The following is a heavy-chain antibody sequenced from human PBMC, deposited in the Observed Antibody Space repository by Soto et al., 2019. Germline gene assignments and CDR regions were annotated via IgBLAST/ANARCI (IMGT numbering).Heavy chain of an antibody. D-gene: IGHD2-2*01. CDR2: IIPILGIA. V-gene: IGHV1-69*02. CDR1: GGTFSSYT. Sequence: QVQLVQSGAEVKKPGTSVKVSCKASGGTFSSYTISWVRQAPGQGLEWMGRIIPILGIANYAQKFQGRVTITADKSTSTAYMELSSLRSEDTAVYYCARAGGYCSSTSCYLFAFDIWGQGTMVTVSS. J-gene: IGHJ3*02. CDR3: ARAGGYCSSTSCYLFAFDI.